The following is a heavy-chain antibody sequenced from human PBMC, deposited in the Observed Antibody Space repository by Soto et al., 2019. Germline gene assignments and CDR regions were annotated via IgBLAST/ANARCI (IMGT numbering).Heavy chain of an antibody. CDR1: GYAFTSYG. CDR2: IAPHSGRT. Sequence: QVQLVQSGPEVKNPGASVRVSCVASGYAFTSYGVNWVRQAPGQGLEWMGWIAPHSGRTTYLPKFQGRVTMTAELSTNTAYIDLRSLKSADTGIYFCARAATGSYHSAYWGQGTVVTVSS. V-gene: IGHV1-18*04. CDR3: ARAATGSYHSAY. D-gene: IGHD3-10*01. J-gene: IGHJ4*02.